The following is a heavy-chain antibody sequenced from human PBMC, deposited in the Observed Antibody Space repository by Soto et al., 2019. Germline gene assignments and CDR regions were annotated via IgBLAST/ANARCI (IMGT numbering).Heavy chain of an antibody. J-gene: IGHJ1*01. CDR2: TCYRSKWYN. Sequence: SQTLSLTCAISGDSVSSNSAAWDWIRQSPSRGLEWLGRTCYRSKWYNDYAVSVKSRITINPDTSKNQFSLQLNSVTPEDTAVYYCARAEQYCSDGSCYSGYFHHWGQGTLVTVSS. CDR3: ARAEQYCSDGSCYSGYFHH. CDR1: GDSVSSNSAA. V-gene: IGHV6-1*01. D-gene: IGHD2-15*01.